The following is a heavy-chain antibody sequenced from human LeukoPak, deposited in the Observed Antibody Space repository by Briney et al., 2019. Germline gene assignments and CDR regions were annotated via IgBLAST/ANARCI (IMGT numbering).Heavy chain of an antibody. CDR2: INHSGST. Sequence: SETLSLTCAVYGGSFSGYYWSWIRQPPGKGLEWIGEINHSGSTNYNPSLKSRVTISVDTSKNQFSLKLSSVTAADTAVYYCARFNGGIFWFDPWGQGTLVTVSS. J-gene: IGHJ5*02. D-gene: IGHD2-15*01. CDR3: ARFNGGIFWFDP. CDR1: GGSFSGYY. V-gene: IGHV4-34*01.